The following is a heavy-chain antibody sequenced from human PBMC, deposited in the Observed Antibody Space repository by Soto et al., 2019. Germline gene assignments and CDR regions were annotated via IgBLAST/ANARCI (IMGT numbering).Heavy chain of an antibody. V-gene: IGHV1-8*01. J-gene: IGHJ6*02. CDR2: MNPNSGNT. CDR1: GYTYTSYD. D-gene: IGHD3-10*01. Sequence: ASVKVACRASGYTYTSYDSNWVRQDTGQGFEYLGWMNPNSGNTGYVKKFQGRVTMTRDTSISTAYMELSRLRSDDTAVYYCARGHVLLWFGQLDVGMDVWGQGTTVTVSS. CDR3: ARGHVLLWFGQLDVGMDV.